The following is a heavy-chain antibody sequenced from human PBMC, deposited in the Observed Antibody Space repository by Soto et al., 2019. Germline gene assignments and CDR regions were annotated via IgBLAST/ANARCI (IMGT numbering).Heavy chain of an antibody. Sequence: GGSLRLSCAASGFTFSSYAMHWVRQAPGKGREWVAVIYSGGSTYYADSVKGRFTISRDNSKTTLYLQMNSLRAEDTAVYYCARGYYYYGMDVWGQGTTVTVSS. CDR2: IYSGGST. CDR3: ARGYYYYGMDV. V-gene: IGHV3-53*01. J-gene: IGHJ6*02. CDR1: GFTFSSYA.